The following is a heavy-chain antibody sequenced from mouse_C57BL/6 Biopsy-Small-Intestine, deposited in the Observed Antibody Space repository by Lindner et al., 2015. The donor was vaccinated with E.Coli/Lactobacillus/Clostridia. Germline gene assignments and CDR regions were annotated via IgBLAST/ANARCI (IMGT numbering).Heavy chain of an antibody. J-gene: IGHJ2*01. CDR2: INPSSGYT. Sequence: VQLQESGLELVKPGASVKISCKASAYSFTDYYIHWVKQRPGQGLEWIGFINPSSGYTKYNQNFKARATLTVDKSSSTAFMQLRSLTSEDSAVYYCARDDYDSTYYFDYWGQGTTLTVSS. CDR1: AYSFTDYY. D-gene: IGHD1-1*01. CDR3: ARDDYDSTYYFDY. V-gene: IGHV1-84*01.